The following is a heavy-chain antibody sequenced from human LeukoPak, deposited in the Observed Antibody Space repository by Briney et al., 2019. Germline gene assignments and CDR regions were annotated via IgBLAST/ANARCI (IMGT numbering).Heavy chain of an antibody. CDR3: AGYDFWSGYSIDY. J-gene: IGHJ4*02. D-gene: IGHD3-3*01. CDR1: GGSISSYY. Sequence: SETLSLTCAVSGGSISSYYWSWIRQPPGKGLEWIGYIYYSGSTNYNPSLKSRVTISVDTSKNQFSLKLSSVTAADTAVYYCAGYDFWSGYSIDYWGQGTLVTVSS. CDR2: IYYSGST. V-gene: IGHV4-59*01.